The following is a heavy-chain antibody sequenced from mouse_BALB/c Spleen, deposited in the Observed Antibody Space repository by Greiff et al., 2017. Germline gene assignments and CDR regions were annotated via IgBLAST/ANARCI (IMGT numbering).Heavy chain of an antibody. CDR1: GYSITSGYY. CDR2: MSYDGSN. Sequence: EVQRVESGPGLVKPSQSLSLTCSVTGYSITSGYYWYWIRQFPGNKLEWMGYMSYDGSNNYNPSLKNRIPITRDTSKNQFFLKLNSVTTEDTATYYCARVRLRYAMDYWGQGTSVTVSS. J-gene: IGHJ4*01. D-gene: IGHD1-2*01. V-gene: IGHV3-6*02. CDR3: ARVRLRYAMDY.